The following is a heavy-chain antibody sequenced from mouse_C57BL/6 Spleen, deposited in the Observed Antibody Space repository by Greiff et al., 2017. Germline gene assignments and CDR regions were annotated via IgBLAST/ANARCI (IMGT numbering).Heavy chain of an antibody. CDR3: ARVTTVVYFDY. CDR1: GYTFTSYW. CDR2: IYPSDSET. V-gene: IGHV1-61*01. Sequence: QVQLQQSGAELVRPGSSVKLSCKASGYTFTSYWMDWVKQRPGQGLEWIGNIYPSDSETHYNQKFKDKATLTVDKSSSTAYMQLSSLTSEDSAVYYCARVTTVVYFDYWGQGTTLTVSS. D-gene: IGHD1-1*01. J-gene: IGHJ2*01.